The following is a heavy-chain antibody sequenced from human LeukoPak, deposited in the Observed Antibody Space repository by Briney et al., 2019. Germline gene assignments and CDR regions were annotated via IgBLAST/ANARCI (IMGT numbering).Heavy chain of an antibody. CDR1: GFTFSSYS. CDR3: AKDLGNYYGSGSYNFDY. Sequence: GGSLRLSCAASGFTFSSYSMNWVRQAPGKGLEWVSGISWNSGSIGYADSVKGRFTISRDNAKNSLYLQMNSLRAEDTALYYCAKDLGNYYGSGSYNFDYWGQGTLVTVSS. CDR2: ISWNSGSI. V-gene: IGHV3-9*01. D-gene: IGHD3-10*01. J-gene: IGHJ4*02.